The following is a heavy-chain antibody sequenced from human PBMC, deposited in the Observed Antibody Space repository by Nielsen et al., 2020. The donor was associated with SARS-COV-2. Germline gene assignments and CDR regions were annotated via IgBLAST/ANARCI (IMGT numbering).Heavy chain of an antibody. J-gene: IGHJ4*02. CDR1: GFAFNTYL. CDR3: AKNGDY. D-gene: IGHD2-8*01. CDR2: IKNDGSEQ. Sequence: GESLKISCAASGFAFNTYLMSWVRQAPGKEPEWVANIKNDGSEQYYVDSLRGRFTISRDNAKNLLYLQMDSLRVEDTAVYYCAKNGDYWGQGTLVTVSS. V-gene: IGHV3-7*03.